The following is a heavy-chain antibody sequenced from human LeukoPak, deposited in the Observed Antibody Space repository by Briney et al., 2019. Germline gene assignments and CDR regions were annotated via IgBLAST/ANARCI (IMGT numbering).Heavy chain of an antibody. CDR2: ISSSSTYI. CDR1: GFTFSSSS. J-gene: IGHJ4*02. CDR3: ASDKGGSGWSYYFDF. V-gene: IGHV3-21*01. D-gene: IGHD6-19*01. Sequence: GGSLRLSCAASGFTFSSSSMNWVRQAPGKGLEWVSPISSSSTYIYYADLVKGRFTISRDNAKNSLYLQMTSLRAEDTAVYYCASDKGGSGWSYYFDFWGQGTLVTVSS.